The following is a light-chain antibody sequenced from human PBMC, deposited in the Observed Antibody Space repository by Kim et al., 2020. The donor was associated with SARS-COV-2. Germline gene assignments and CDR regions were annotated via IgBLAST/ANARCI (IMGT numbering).Light chain of an antibody. CDR3: QQYDDWPPWT. J-gene: IGKJ1*01. Sequence: PGERATLSCRASQSVRSNVAWYQQKPGQAPRLVIYGASTRATGIPARFSGSGSGTEFTLTISSLQSEDLAVYHCQQYDDWPPWTFGQGTKVDIK. CDR2: GAS. CDR1: QSVRSN. V-gene: IGKV3-15*01.